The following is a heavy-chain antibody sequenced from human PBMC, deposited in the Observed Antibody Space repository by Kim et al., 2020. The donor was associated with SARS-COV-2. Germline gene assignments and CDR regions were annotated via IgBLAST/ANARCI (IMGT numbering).Heavy chain of an antibody. CDR3: ARSIVGPSTDY. D-gene: IGHD1-26*01. Sequence: GGSLRLSCAASGFTFSSYWMHWVRQAPGKGLVLVSLIYSDGSGTFYADSVKGRFTISRVNAKNTLYLQMNSLRVEDTAVYYCARSIVGPSTDYWGQGTLV. CDR1: GFTFSSYW. J-gene: IGHJ4*02. CDR2: IYSDGSGT. V-gene: IGHV3-74*01.